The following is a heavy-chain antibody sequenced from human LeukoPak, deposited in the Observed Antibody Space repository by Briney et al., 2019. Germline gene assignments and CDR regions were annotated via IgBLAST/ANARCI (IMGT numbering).Heavy chain of an antibody. Sequence: SETLHLTCAVSGASFSGYAWNWIRQVPGKGLEWIGEINYIGSTNYNGSLKSRVTMSVDTSKNQFSLKLSSVTAADTAVYYCARNRRYWGQGTLVTVSS. J-gene: IGHJ4*02. CDR3: ARNRRY. CDR1: GASFSGYA. CDR2: INYIGST. V-gene: IGHV4-34*01.